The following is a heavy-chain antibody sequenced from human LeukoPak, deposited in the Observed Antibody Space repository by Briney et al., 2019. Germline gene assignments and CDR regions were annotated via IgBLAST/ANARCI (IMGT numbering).Heavy chain of an antibody. J-gene: IGHJ4*02. CDR1: GYTFTSYD. CDR2: MNPNSGNT. Sequence: ASVKISCKASGYTFTSYDINWVRQATGQGLEWMGWMNPNSGNTGYAQKFQGRVTITRDMSTSTVYMELSSLRSEDTAVYYCARDTRPTYSSGWSYDYWGQGTLVTVSS. D-gene: IGHD6-19*01. V-gene: IGHV1-8*03. CDR3: ARDTRPTYSSGWSYDY.